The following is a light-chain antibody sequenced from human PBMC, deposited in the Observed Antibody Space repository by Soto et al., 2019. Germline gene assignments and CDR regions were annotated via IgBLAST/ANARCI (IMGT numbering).Light chain of an antibody. CDR1: QSVYSNY. J-gene: IGKJ3*01. V-gene: IGKV3-20*01. Sequence: EIVLTQSPGTLSLSPGERATLSCRASQSVYSNYLAWYQQKPGQTPRLLIYGASSRAIGIPDRFSGSGSGTDFTLTISRLGTEDFAVYYCQQYDTSPFTCGPGPKVDVK. CDR2: GAS. CDR3: QQYDTSPFT.